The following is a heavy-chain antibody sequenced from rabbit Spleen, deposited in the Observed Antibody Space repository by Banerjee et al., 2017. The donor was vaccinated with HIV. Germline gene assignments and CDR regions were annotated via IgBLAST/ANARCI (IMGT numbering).Heavy chain of an antibody. CDR3: ARDMIDGAGYAFDL. CDR1: GFSFSSSRW. V-gene: IGHV1S40*01. J-gene: IGHJ4*01. CDR2: IYTGSGST. Sequence: QSLEESGGDLVKPGASLTLTCTASGFSFSSSRWICWVRQAPGKGLEWIACIYTGSGSTAYASWAKGRFTISKTSSTTVTLQMTSLTAADTATYFCARDMIDGAGYAFDLWGPGTLVTVS. D-gene: IGHD6-1*01.